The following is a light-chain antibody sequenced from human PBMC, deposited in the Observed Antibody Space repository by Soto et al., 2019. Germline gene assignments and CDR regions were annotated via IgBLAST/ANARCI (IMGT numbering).Light chain of an antibody. CDR1: SSDVGDYNY. Sequence: QSALTQPASVSGSPGQSITISCTGTSSDVGDYNYVSWYQQHPGKAPKLMLSDVSNRPPGISNRFSGSKSGNTSSLTISGLQAKDESYYYCSSYTSSSTLFGTGTKLTVL. J-gene: IGLJ1*01. CDR2: DVS. CDR3: SSYTSSSTL. V-gene: IGLV2-14*01.